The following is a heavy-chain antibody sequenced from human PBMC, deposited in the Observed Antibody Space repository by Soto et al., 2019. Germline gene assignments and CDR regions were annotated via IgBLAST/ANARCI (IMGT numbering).Heavy chain of an antibody. CDR1: GGSFSGYY. Sequence: QVQLQQWGAGLLKPSETLSLTCAVYGGSFSGYYWSWIRQPPGRGLEWIGEINHSGSTNYNPSLKSRVTISVDTSKNQFSLKLSSVTAADTAVYYCARGRYDILTGYVGRWFDPWGQGTLVTVSS. D-gene: IGHD3-9*01. V-gene: IGHV4-34*01. CDR3: ARGRYDILTGYVGRWFDP. CDR2: INHSGST. J-gene: IGHJ5*02.